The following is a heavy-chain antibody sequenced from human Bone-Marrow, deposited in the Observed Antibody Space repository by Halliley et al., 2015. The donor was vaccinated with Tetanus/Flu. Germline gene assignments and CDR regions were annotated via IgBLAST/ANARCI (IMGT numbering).Heavy chain of an antibody. V-gene: IGHV4-59*01. J-gene: IGHJ4*02. CDR2: IYHSGTT. CDR3: ARGDVTM. Sequence: PPGKGLEWIGYIYHSGTTNANPSLKSRVSISIDTSRSQISLTLNSVPAADTAVYYCARGDVTMWGQGTLVTVAS. D-gene: IGHD1-1*01.